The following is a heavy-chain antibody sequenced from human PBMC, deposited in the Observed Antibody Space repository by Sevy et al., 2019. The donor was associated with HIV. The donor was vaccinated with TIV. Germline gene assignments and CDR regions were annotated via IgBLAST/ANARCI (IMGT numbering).Heavy chain of an antibody. D-gene: IGHD2-2*01. J-gene: IGHJ4*02. CDR1: GLTFSNYA. CDR2: FSVGGGKR. V-gene: IGHV3-23*01. CDR3: AREGCSKPHDY. Sequence: GGSLRLSCAASGLTFSNYAMSWVRQAPGKGLEWVSAFSVGGGKRNYADSVKGRFTISRDNSKNTLYLQMNRLRAEDTALYSCAREGCSKPHDYWGQGTLVTVSS.